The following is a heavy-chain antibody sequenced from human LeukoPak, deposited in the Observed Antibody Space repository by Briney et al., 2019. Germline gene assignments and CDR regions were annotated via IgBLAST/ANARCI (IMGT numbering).Heavy chain of an antibody. D-gene: IGHD3-3*01. CDR3: ARKYYDFWSGYYTLFDY. J-gene: IGHJ4*02. V-gene: IGHV4-39*07. CDR1: GGSISSSSYY. Sequence: SETLSLTCTVSGGSISSSSYYWGWIRQPPGKGLEWIGSIYYSGSTYYNPSLKSRVTISVDTSKNQFSLKLSSVTAADTAVYYCARKYYDFWSGYYTLFDYWGQGTLVTVSS. CDR2: IYYSGST.